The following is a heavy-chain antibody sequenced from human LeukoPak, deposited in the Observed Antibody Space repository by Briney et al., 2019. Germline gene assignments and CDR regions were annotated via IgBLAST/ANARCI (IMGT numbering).Heavy chain of an antibody. CDR2: INPHSGGT. Sequence: ASLKVSFKSSGYTFTGYYMRWVRQAPGQGLEWMGWINPHSGGTNYAQKFQGRVTMTRDTSISTAYMELSRLRSDDTAVYYCATYGASEVTGYPYFDYWGQGTLVTVSS. V-gene: IGHV1-2*02. CDR1: GYTFTGYY. J-gene: IGHJ4*02. CDR3: ATYGASEVTGYPYFDY. D-gene: IGHD3-9*01.